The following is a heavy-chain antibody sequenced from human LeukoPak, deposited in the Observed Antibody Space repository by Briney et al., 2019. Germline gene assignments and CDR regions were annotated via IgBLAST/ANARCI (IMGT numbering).Heavy chain of an antibody. J-gene: IGHJ4*02. V-gene: IGHV4-59*02. D-gene: IGHD5-18*01. CDR3: ARSPTKRVTEDY. Sequence: PSETLSLTCTVSGGSVTDYYWSWIRQSPGKGLEWIGYIYYTGTSYNPSLKSRVTISADTSKNQFSLKLSSVTAADTAVYYCARSPTKRVTEDYWGQGTLVTVSS. CDR2: IYYTGT. CDR1: GGSVTDYY.